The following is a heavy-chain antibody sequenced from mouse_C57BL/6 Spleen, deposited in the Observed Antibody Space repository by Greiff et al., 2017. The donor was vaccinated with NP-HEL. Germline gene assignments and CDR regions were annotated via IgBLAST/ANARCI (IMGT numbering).Heavy chain of an antibody. CDR2: IDPNSGGT. CDR1: GYTFTSYW. V-gene: IGHV1-72*01. D-gene: IGHD1-1*01. Sequence: VQLQQPGASVKLSCKASGYTFTSYWMHWVKQRPGRGLEWIGRIDPNSGGTKNNEKFKSKATLTVDKPSSTAYVQLSSLTSEDSAVYCCALLYYYGSSYDWYFDVWGTGTTVTVSS. J-gene: IGHJ1*03. CDR3: ALLYYYGSSYDWYFDV.